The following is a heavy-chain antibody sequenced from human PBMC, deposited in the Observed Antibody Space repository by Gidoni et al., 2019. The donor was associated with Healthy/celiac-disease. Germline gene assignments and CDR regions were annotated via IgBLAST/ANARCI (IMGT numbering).Heavy chain of an antibody. CDR3: AKDGRYCSGGSCYSNWYFDL. CDR2: ISGSGGST. CDR1: GFTFSRYA. J-gene: IGHJ2*01. V-gene: IGHV3-23*01. D-gene: IGHD2-15*01. Sequence: EVQLLESGGGLVQPGGSLRLSCAASGFTFSRYAMSWVRQAPGKGLEWVSAISGSGGSTYYADSVKGRFTISRDNSKNTLYLQMNSLRAEDTAVYYCAKDGRYCSGGSCYSNWYFDLWGRGTLVTVSS.